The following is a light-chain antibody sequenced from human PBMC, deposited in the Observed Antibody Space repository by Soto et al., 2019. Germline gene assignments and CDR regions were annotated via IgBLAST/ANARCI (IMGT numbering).Light chain of an antibody. J-gene: IGKJ2*01. CDR3: QQSFSVPYT. CDR2: STS. Sequence: DIHMSQSPAALSASVGDRVTITCRASQSINNYLNWYQQKPGKAPKLLIYSTSTLQSGVPSRFSGSGSGMDFTLTISSLQPEDFGTYYCQQSFSVPYTFGQGNKREI. CDR1: QSINNY. V-gene: IGKV1-39*01.